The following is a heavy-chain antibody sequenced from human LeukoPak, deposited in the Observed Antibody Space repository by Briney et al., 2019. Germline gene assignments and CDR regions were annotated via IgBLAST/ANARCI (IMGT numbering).Heavy chain of an antibody. CDR3: ARVTIFGVGLDY. CDR2: IYTVGTT. CDR1: GFTVSSNY. D-gene: IGHD3-3*01. V-gene: IGHV3-66*01. Sequence: GGSLRLSCAASGFTVSSNYMSWVRQAPGKGLGWVSVIYTVGTTNYADSVKGRFTISRDNSKNIVYLQMNSLRAEDTAVYYCARVTIFGVGLDYWGHGILVTVSS. J-gene: IGHJ4*01.